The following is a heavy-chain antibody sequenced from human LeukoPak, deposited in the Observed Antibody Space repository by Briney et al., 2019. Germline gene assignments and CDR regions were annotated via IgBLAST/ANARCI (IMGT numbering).Heavy chain of an antibody. Sequence: ASVKVSCKASGYTFTVYFMHWVRQAPGQGLEWMGWFNPNSGGTNYARKFQGRVTMTRDTSISTAYMELSRLRSDDTAVYYCARELNYDSSGYYFDYWGQGTLVTVSS. V-gene: IGHV1-2*02. D-gene: IGHD3-22*01. CDR2: FNPNSGGT. CDR3: ARELNYDSSGYYFDY. J-gene: IGHJ4*02. CDR1: GYTFTVYF.